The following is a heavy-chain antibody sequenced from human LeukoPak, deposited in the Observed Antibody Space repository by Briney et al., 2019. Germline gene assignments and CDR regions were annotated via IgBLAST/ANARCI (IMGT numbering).Heavy chain of an antibody. V-gene: IGHV3-21*01. Sequence: PGGSLRLSXAASGFTFSSYSMDWVRQAPGKGLEWVSSISSSSSYIYYADSVKGRFTISRDNAKNSLYLQMNSLRAEDTAVYYCAREQRGGFGEALDYWGQGTLVTVSS. D-gene: IGHD3-10*01. CDR3: AREQRGGFGEALDY. CDR2: ISSSSSYI. CDR1: GFTFSSYS. J-gene: IGHJ4*02.